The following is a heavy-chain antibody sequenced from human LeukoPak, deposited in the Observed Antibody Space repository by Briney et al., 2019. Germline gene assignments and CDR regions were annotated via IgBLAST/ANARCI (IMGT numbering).Heavy chain of an antibody. Sequence: GGSLRLSWAAPGFTFSSYWMSWVRQAPGKGLEWVVNIKQDGSEKYYVDSVKGRFTISRDNAKNSLYLQMNSLRAEDTAVYYCAREAGTSDYWGQGTLVIVSS. D-gene: IGHD6-13*01. CDR1: GFTFSSYW. CDR2: IKQDGSEK. CDR3: AREAGTSDY. V-gene: IGHV3-7*01. J-gene: IGHJ4*02.